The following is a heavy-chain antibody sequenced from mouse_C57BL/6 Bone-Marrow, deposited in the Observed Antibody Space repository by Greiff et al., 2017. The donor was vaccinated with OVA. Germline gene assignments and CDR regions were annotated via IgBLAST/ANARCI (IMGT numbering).Heavy chain of an antibody. V-gene: IGHV14-3*01. J-gene: IGHJ3*01. CDR3: APDYYGSSYDWFAY. D-gene: IGHD1-1*01. Sequence: VQLQQSVAELVRPGASVKLSCTASGFNIKNTYMHWVKQRPEQGLEWIGRIDPANGNTKYAPKFQGKATITADTSSNTAYLQLSSLTSEDTAIYYWAPDYYGSSYDWFAYWGQGTLVTVSA. CDR1: GFNIKNTY. CDR2: IDPANGNT.